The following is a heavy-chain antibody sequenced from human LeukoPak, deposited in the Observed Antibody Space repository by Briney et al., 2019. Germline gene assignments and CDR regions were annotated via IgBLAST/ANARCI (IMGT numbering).Heavy chain of an antibody. Sequence: GRSLRLSCAASGFTFSSYAMHWVRQAPGKGLEWVAVISYDGSNKYYADSVKGRFTISRDNSKNTLYLQINSLRAEDTAVYFCARDRRGGAFDYWGQGTLVTVSS. CDR1: GFTFSSYA. CDR3: ARDRRGGAFDY. D-gene: IGHD3-16*01. J-gene: IGHJ4*02. CDR2: ISYDGSNK. V-gene: IGHV3-30-3*01.